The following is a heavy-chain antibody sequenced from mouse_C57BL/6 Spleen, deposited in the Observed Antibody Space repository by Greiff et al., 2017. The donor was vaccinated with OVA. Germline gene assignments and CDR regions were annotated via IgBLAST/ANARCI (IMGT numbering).Heavy chain of an antibody. CDR1: GYTFTDYN. Sequence: VQLKESGPELVKPGASVKIPCKASGYTFTDYNMDWVKQSHGKSLEWIGDINPNNGGTIYNQKFKGKATLTVDKSSSTAYMELRSLTSEDTAVYYCARSRSNSYYFDYWGQGTTLTVSS. CDR3: ARSRSNSYYFDY. J-gene: IGHJ2*01. CDR2: INPNNGGT. D-gene: IGHD2-5*01. V-gene: IGHV1-18*01.